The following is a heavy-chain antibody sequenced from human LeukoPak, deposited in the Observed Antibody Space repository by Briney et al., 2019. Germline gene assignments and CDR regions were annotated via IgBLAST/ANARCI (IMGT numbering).Heavy chain of an antibody. CDR1: GFTFEDYA. D-gene: IGHD1-7*01. CDR2: ISWDSGSI. J-gene: IGHJ4*02. Sequence: PGRSLRLSCAASGFTFEDYAMHWVRQVPGKGLEWVSGISWDSGSIGYADSVRGRFTTSRDNAKNSLYLQMNSLRAEDMALYYCAKGWNYXASVGXXDHWXQGTLLTVPS. V-gene: IGHV3-9*03. CDR3: AKGWNYXASVGXXDH.